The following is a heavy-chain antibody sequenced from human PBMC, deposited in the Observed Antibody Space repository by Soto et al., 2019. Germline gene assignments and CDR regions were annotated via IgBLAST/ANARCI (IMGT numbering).Heavy chain of an antibody. CDR2: IYYSGST. V-gene: IGHV4-59*01. CDR3: ARGVGGYCSSTSCYADRGDYMDV. D-gene: IGHD2-2*01. Sequence: QVQLQESGPGLVKPSETLSLTCTVSGGSISSYYWSWIRQPPGEGLEWIGYIYYSGSTNYNPSLKSRVTISVDTSKHQFSLKLSSVTAADTAVYYCARGVGGYCSSTSCYADRGDYMDVWGKGTAVTVSS. J-gene: IGHJ6*03. CDR1: GGSISSYY.